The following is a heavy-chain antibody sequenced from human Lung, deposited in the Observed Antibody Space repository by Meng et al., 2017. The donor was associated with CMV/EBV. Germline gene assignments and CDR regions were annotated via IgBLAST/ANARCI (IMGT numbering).Heavy chain of an antibody. Sequence: QVQLQESGPGLVKPSGTLSLTCGVSGVSISSNIRWTWVRQPPGKGLEWIGDIDDSGSTNYNPSLNSRISISLDKSENHFSLKVNSVTAADTAVYYCARGKQDAWELLAYWGQGALVTVSS. D-gene: IGHD1-26*01. CDR3: ARGKQDAWELLAY. CDR1: GVSISSNIR. J-gene: IGHJ4*02. CDR2: IDDSGST. V-gene: IGHV4-4*02.